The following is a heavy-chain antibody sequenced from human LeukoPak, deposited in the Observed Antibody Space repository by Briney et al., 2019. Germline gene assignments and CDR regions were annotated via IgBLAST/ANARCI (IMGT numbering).Heavy chain of an antibody. CDR3: ARDQRIAVAGTLNYYYYMDV. J-gene: IGHJ6*03. D-gene: IGHD6-19*01. CDR2: IKQDGSEK. Sequence: GGSLRLSCAASGFTFSSYWTSWVRQAPGKGLEWVANIKQDGSEKYYVDSVKGRFTISRDNAKNSLYLQMNSLRAEDTAVYYCARDQRIAVAGTLNYYYYMDVWGKGTTVTVSS. V-gene: IGHV3-7*01. CDR1: GFTFSSYW.